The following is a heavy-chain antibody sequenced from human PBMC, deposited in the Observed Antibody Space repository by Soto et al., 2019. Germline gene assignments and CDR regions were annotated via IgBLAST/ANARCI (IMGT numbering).Heavy chain of an antibody. V-gene: IGHV3-33*01. CDR2: IWYDGSNK. D-gene: IGHD1-26*01. Sequence: QVQLVESGGGVVQPGRSLRLSCAASGFTFSSYGMHWVRQAPGKGLEWVAVIWYDGSNKYYADSVKGRFTISRDNSKNRLYLQMNSLRAEDTAVYYCARDLVSDSGSYYGTAFDYWGQGTLVTVSS. J-gene: IGHJ4*02. CDR1: GFTFSSYG. CDR3: ARDLVSDSGSYYGTAFDY.